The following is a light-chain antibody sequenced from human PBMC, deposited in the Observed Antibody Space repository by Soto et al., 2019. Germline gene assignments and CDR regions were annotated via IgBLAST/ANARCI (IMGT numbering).Light chain of an antibody. J-gene: IGKJ4*01. Sequence: EIVLTQSPGTLSLSPGERATLSCRASQSVSSSYLAWYQQKPGQAPRLLIYGASSRATGIPDRFSGSGSGTDFTLTISSLEPEDFAVYYCQQYGSSPQPFGGGTKVEIK. CDR3: QQYGSSPQP. V-gene: IGKV3-20*01. CDR2: GAS. CDR1: QSVSSSY.